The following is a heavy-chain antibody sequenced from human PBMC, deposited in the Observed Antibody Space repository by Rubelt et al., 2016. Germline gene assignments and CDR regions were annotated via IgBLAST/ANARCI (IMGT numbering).Heavy chain of an antibody. V-gene: IGHV1-69*01. D-gene: IGHD2-2*01. Sequence: QVQLVQSGAEVKKPGSSVKVSCKASGGTFSSYAISWVRQAPGQGLEWMGGIIPIFGTANYAQKFQGRVTITADESTSTAYMELRSLRAEDTAVYYCARELVPAAPGFYYGMDVWGQGTTVTVSS. CDR3: ARELVPAAPGFYYGMDV. J-gene: IGHJ6*02. CDR1: GGTFSSYA. CDR2: IIPIFGTA.